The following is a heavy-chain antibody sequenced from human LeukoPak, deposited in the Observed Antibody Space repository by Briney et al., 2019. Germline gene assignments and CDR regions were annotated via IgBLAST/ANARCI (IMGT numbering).Heavy chain of an antibody. V-gene: IGHV1-69*06. J-gene: IGHJ4*02. CDR2: IIPIFGTA. CDR1: GGTFSSYA. CDR3: AKGSVALNVLRYFVFDY. D-gene: IGHD3-9*01. Sequence: GASVKVSCKASGGTFSSYAISWVRQAPGQGLEWMGGIIPIFGTANYAQKFQGRVTITADKSTSTAYMELSSLRSEDTAVYYCAKGSVALNVLRYFVFDYWGQGTLVTVSS.